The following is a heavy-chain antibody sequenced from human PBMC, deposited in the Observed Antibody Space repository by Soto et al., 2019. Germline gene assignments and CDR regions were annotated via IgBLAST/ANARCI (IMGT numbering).Heavy chain of an antibody. V-gene: IGHV1-3*01. CDR1: GYTFTSYA. CDR2: INAGNGNT. J-gene: IGHJ6*02. D-gene: IGHD1-26*01. Sequence: ASVKVSCKASGYTFTSYAMHWVRQAPGQRLEWTGWINAGNGNTKYSQKFQGRVTITRDTSASTAYMELSSLRSEDTAVYYCATPLGATTFDGMDVWGQGTAVTVSS. CDR3: ATPLGATTFDGMDV.